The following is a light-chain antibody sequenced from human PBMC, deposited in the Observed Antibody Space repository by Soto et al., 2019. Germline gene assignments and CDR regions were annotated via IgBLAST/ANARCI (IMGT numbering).Light chain of an antibody. J-gene: IGKJ5*01. CDR1: QSVSSSY. V-gene: IGKV3-20*01. Sequence: EIVLPQSPGTLSLSPGERATLSGRASQSVSSSYLAWYQQKPGQAPRLLIYGASSRATGIPDRFSGSGSGTEFTLSISSLQSEDFAVYYCQQSNDWRSITFGQGTRLEIK. CDR3: QQSNDWRSIT. CDR2: GAS.